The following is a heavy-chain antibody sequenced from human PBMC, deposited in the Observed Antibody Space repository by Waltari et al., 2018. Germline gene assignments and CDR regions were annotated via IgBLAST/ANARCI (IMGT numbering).Heavy chain of an antibody. CDR1: GTSISHNY. D-gene: IGHD2-2*01. V-gene: IGHV1-69-2*01. J-gene: IGHJ5*02. Sequence: EIPLLQSGAEVKKPGATVNIPCKPSGTSISHNYIHWVQQVPGKGLEWIGRIDPEDGETIYAEKFEDRVALTADLATETAYLELSRLSSDDTATYYCARRSGHCDGTTCSAGWFDPWGQGTLVKVSS. CDR2: IDPEDGET. CDR3: ARRSGHCDGTTCSAGWFDP.